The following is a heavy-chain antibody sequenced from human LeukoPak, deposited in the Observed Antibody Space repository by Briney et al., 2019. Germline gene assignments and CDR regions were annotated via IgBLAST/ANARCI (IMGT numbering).Heavy chain of an antibody. CDR3: AVHGSGSLDYFDY. CDR1: GFTFSSYG. J-gene: IGHJ4*02. V-gene: IGHV3-30*02. D-gene: IGHD3-10*01. CDR2: IRYDGSNK. Sequence: GGSLRLSCAASGFTFSSYGMHWVRQAPGKGLEWVAFIRYDGSNKYYADSVKGRFTISRDNSKNTLYLQMNSLRAEDTAVYYCAVHGSGSLDYFDYWGQGTLVTVSS.